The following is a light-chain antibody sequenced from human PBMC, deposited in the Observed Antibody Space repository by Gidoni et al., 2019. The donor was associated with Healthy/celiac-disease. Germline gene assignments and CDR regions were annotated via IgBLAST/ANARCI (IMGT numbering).Light chain of an antibody. CDR3: QQSYSTPIT. J-gene: IGKJ4*01. CDR1: QSISSY. Sequence: DSQMTQSPSSLSASVGDRVTIPCRASQSISSYLNWYQQKPGKAPKLLIYAASSLQSGVPSRFSGSGSGTDFTLTISSLQPEDFATYYCQQSYSTPITFGGGTKVEIK. V-gene: IGKV1-39*01. CDR2: AAS.